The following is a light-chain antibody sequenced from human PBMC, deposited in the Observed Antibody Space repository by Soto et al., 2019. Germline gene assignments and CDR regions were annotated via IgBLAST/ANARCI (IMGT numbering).Light chain of an antibody. CDR3: SSYTGGSTVI. J-gene: IGLJ2*01. V-gene: IGLV2-14*01. CDR2: DVS. CDR1: RSDIGDYNY. Sequence: QSVLTQPASVSGSPGQSITISCTGTRSDIGDYNYVSWYQQRPGKAPKLTIYDVSNRPSGVSDRFSGSLSGNTASLTISGLQPEDEADYYCSSYTGGSTVIFGGGTKLTVL.